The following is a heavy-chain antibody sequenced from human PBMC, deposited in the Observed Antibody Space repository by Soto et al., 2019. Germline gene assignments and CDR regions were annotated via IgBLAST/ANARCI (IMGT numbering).Heavy chain of an antibody. V-gene: IGHV1-46*03. D-gene: IGHD3-3*01. Sequence: ASVKVSCKASGYTFTSYYMHWVRQAPGQGLEWMGIINPSGGSTSYAQKFQGRVTMTRDTSTSTVYMELSSLRSEDTAVYYCARDSSDFWSGDHFDYWGQGTLVTVSS. CDR2: INPSGGST. J-gene: IGHJ4*02. CDR3: ARDSSDFWSGDHFDY. CDR1: GYTFTSYY.